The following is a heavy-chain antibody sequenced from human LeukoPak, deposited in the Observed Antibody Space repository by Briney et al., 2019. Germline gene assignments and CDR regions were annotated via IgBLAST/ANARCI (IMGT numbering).Heavy chain of an antibody. Sequence: SETLSLTCTVSGGSISGYFCTWLRQSAGAGLECIGRIHTSGTTYYNPSLRSRVSMSVDTSNNKFSLRLSSVTAADTAVCYCARDPAGHGRYFDYWGQGALVTVSS. CDR2: IHTSGTT. CDR1: GGSISGYF. V-gene: IGHV4-4*07. J-gene: IGHJ4*02. D-gene: IGHD1-14*01. CDR3: ARDPAGHGRYFDY.